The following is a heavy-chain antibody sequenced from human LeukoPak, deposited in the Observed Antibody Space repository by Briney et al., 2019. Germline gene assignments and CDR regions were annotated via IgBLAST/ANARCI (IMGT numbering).Heavy chain of an antibody. D-gene: IGHD3-16*01. CDR3: ASFALGHRSNYGDY. J-gene: IGHJ4*02. CDR2: VSYSGST. CDR1: GGSISSYY. Sequence: PSETLSLTCAVPGGSISSYYWSWIRQPPGKGLEWIGYVSYSGSTNYNPSLKSRVTISVDTSKNQFSLKLNSVTAADTAVYYCASFALGHRSNYGDYWGQGTLVTVSS. V-gene: IGHV4-59*01.